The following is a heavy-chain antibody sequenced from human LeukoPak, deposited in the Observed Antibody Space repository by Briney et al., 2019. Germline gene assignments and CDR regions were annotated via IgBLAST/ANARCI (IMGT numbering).Heavy chain of an antibody. Sequence: GGSLTLSCAASGFTFSSHGMHWVRQAPGKGLAWVAVVSYDGSNKYYADSVKGRFTISRDNSNNTLYVQMNSLRAEDTAVYYCAKSRSGWHFDYWGQGILVTVSS. CDR1: GFTFSSHG. CDR3: AKSRSGWHFDY. CDR2: VSYDGSNK. D-gene: IGHD3-3*01. J-gene: IGHJ4*02. V-gene: IGHV3-30*18.